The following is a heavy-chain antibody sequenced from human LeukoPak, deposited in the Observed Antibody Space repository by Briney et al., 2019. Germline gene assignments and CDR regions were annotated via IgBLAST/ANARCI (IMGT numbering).Heavy chain of an antibody. V-gene: IGHV4-59*01. J-gene: IGHJ4*02. CDR2: IYYSGRT. D-gene: IGHD4-11*01. Sequence: SETLSLTCTVSGGSISSDYWSWIRQPPGKGLEWIGYIYYSGRTYYNPSLKSRVTISVDTSKNQFSLKLSSVTAADTAVYYCARGFYSPHYWGQGTLVSVSS. CDR1: GGSISSDY. CDR3: ARGFYSPHY.